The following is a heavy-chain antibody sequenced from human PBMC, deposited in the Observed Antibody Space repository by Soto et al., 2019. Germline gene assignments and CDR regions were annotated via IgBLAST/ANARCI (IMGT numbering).Heavy chain of an antibody. CDR3: ARSPYSSSWYSGVYYYYYYGLDV. CDR1: GASVSSHAYY. CDR2: VYYSGST. D-gene: IGHD6-13*01. J-gene: IGHJ6*02. V-gene: IGHV4-31*03. Sequence: SETLSLTCTVSGASVSSHAYYWSWIRQHPGKGLEWIGYVYYSGSTYYNPSLKSRLTISLDTSKNQFSLKLSSATAADTAVYYCARSPYSSSWYSGVYYYYYYGLDVWGQGTTVTVSS.